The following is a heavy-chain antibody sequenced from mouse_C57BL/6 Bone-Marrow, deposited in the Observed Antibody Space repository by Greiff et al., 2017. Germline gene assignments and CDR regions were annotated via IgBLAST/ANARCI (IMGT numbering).Heavy chain of an antibody. J-gene: IGHJ4*01. CDR1: GYTFTSYW. D-gene: IGHD2-2*01. CDR2: IHPNSGST. Sequence: QVQLQQPGAELVKPGASVKLSCKASGYTFTSYWMHWVKQRPGQGLEWIGMIHPNSGSTNYNEKFKSKATLTVDKSSSTAYMQLSRLTSEDSAVYYCAIPLSGYDDAMDYWGQGTSVTVSS. V-gene: IGHV1-64*01. CDR3: AIPLSGYDDAMDY.